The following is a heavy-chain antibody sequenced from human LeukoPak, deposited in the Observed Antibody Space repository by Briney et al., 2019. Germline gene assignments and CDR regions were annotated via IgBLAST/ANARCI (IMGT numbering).Heavy chain of an antibody. J-gene: IGHJ3*02. Sequence: PSETLSLTCSVSGGSISGYYWNWIRLPPGKGLEWIGYIYYTGSTNYNPSLKSRVTISVDTSKNQFSLKLNSVTAADTAVYYCARRMAYYYGSEAFDIWGQGTAVTVSS. D-gene: IGHD3-10*01. CDR2: IYYTGST. CDR1: GGSISGYY. V-gene: IGHV4-59*01. CDR3: ARRMAYYYGSEAFDI.